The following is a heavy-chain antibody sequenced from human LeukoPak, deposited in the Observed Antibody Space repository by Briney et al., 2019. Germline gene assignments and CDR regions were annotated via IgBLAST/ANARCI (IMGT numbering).Heavy chain of an antibody. D-gene: IGHD3-16*02. CDR2: IYSGGST. J-gene: IGHJ5*02. Sequence: GGSLRLSCAASGFTVSSNYMSWVRQAPGKGLEWVSVIYSGGSTYYADSVKGRFTISRDNSKNTLYLQMNSLRAEDTAVYYCARDQLSVGWTFDPWGQGTLVIVSS. V-gene: IGHV3-66*01. CDR1: GFTVSSNY. CDR3: ARDQLSVGWTFDP.